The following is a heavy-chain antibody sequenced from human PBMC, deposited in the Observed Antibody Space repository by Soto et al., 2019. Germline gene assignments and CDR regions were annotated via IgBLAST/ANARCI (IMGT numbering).Heavy chain of an antibody. J-gene: IGHJ5*02. D-gene: IGHD6-6*01. Sequence: QVQLQQWGAGLLKPSETLSLTCAVYGGSFSGYYWGWIRQPPGKGLEWIGEINHSGSTNYNPSLKSRVTISVDTSKNQFSLKLSSVTAADTAVYYCAREGRLSNWFDPWGQGTLVTVSS. CDR2: INHSGST. CDR1: GGSFSGYY. CDR3: AREGRLSNWFDP. V-gene: IGHV4-34*01.